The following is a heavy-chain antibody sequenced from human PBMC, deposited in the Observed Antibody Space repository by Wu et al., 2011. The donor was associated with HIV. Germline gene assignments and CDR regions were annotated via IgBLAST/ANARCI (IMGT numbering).Heavy chain of an antibody. Sequence: QVHLVQSGTEVKKLGSSVKVSCKTSGYTFSTYAVTWVRQAPGQGLEWMGRIMPIFGATNYAQKFQGRVTITADTSTSTAYMELSSLKSEDTAVYYCAREGGGRNLIPALYWGQGTLVTVSS. D-gene: IGHD2/OR15-2a*01. V-gene: IGHV1-69*14. CDR3: AREGGGRNLIPALY. J-gene: IGHJ4*02. CDR1: GYTFSTYA. CDR2: IMPIFGAT.